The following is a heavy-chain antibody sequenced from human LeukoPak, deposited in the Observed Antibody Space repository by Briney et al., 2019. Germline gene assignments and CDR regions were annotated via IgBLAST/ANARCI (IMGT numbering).Heavy chain of an antibody. V-gene: IGHV3-23*01. J-gene: IGHJ4*02. CDR2: ISGSGGST. CDR3: AKVGGYCDSSGYYEFDY. Sequence: GGSLRLSCAASGFTFSSYAMSWVRQAPGKGLEWVSAISGSGGSTYYADSVKGRFTISRDNSKNTLYLQMNSLRAEDTAVYYCAKVGGYCDSSGYYEFDYWGQGTLVTVSS. D-gene: IGHD3-22*01. CDR1: GFTFSSYA.